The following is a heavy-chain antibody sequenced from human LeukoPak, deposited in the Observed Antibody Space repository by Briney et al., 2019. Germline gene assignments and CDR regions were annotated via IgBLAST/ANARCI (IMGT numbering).Heavy chain of an antibody. D-gene: IGHD2-2*01. CDR2: IIPIFGTA. CDR3: ARGRSTSWHYYYYYMDV. Sequence: ASVKVSCKASGGTFSSYAISWVRQAPGQGLEWMGGIIPIFGTANYAQKFQGRVTITTDESTSTAYMELSSLRSEDTAVYYCARGRSTSWHYYYYYMDVWGKGTTVTVS. CDR1: GGTFSSYA. V-gene: IGHV1-69*05. J-gene: IGHJ6*03.